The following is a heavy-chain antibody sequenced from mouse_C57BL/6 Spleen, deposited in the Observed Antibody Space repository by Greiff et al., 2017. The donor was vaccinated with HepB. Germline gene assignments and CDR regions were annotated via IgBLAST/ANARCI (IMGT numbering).Heavy chain of an antibody. CDR1: GFTFSSYA. V-gene: IGHV5-4*03. CDR2: ISDGGSYT. Sequence: EVKLMESGGGLVKPGGSLKLSCAASGFTFSSYAMSWVRQTPEKRLEWVATISDGGSYTYYPDNVKGRFTISRDNAKNNLYLQMSHLKSEDTAMYYCARVYGNYLFADWGQGTLVTVSA. J-gene: IGHJ3*01. D-gene: IGHD2-1*01. CDR3: ARVYGNYLFAD.